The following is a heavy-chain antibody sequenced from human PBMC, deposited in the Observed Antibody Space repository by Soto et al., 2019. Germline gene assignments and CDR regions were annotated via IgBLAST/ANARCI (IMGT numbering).Heavy chain of an antibody. Sequence: QDQLLQSGAEVKKPGASVTVSCKASGYSFTNYGITWVRQAPGQGLEWMGWISAFNGNTHYAQKLQGRVTMTTDASTRTAFLELRSLSSDDTAVYYCARDRGVAPPVAGNTHYYYSMDVWGKGTTVTVSS. CDR1: GYSFTNYG. V-gene: IGHV1-18*01. D-gene: IGHD6-19*01. J-gene: IGHJ6*03. CDR3: ARDRGVAPPVAGNTHYYYSMDV. CDR2: ISAFNGNT.